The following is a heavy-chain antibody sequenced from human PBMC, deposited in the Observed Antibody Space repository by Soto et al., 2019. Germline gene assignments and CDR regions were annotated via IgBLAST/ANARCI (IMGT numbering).Heavy chain of an antibody. CDR2: ICHDGSNK. D-gene: IGHD1-26*01. J-gene: IGHJ5*02. Sequence: GGSLRLSCAASGITLRNYGMHWVRQAPGKRMEWVAVICHDGSNKYYADSVKGRFTISRDNSKNTLYLQMNSLRADDTAVYYCARDALVGSYYGWFDPWGQGTLVTVSS. CDR3: ARDALVGSYYGWFDP. V-gene: IGHV3-33*01. CDR1: GITLRNYG.